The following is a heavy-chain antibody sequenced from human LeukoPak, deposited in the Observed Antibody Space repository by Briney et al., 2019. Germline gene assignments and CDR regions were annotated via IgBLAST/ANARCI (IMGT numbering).Heavy chain of an antibody. Sequence: SETLSLTCTVSGGSISSGDYYWSWIRQPPGKGLEWIGYIYYSGSTYYNPSLKSRVTISVDTSKNQFSLKLSSVTAADTAVYYCAREKTRQRRYYFDYWGQGTLVTVSS. D-gene: IGHD4-23*01. CDR1: GGSISSGDYY. V-gene: IGHV4-30-4*08. J-gene: IGHJ4*02. CDR3: AREKTRQRRYYFDY. CDR2: IYYSGST.